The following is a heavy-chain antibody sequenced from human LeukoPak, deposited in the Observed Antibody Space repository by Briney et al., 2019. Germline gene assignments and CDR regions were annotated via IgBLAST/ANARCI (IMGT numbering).Heavy chain of an antibody. D-gene: IGHD3-16*01. CDR3: ARDSTYFYDGGSSGPHYFDY. CDR1: GLTFNRYS. J-gene: IGHJ4*02. CDR2: ISYDGGIT. V-gene: IGHV3-30*01. Sequence: GGSLRLSCAASGLTFNRYSMLWVRQAPGKGPEWLAVISYDGGITHYADSVKDRFTISRDNSKNTLFLQLNSLRGDDTAVYYCARDSTYFYDGGSSGPHYFDYWGQGTLVTVSS.